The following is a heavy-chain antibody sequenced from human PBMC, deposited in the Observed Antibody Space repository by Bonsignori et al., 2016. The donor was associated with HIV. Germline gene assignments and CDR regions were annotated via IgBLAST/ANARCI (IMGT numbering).Heavy chain of an antibody. D-gene: IGHD4-17*01. CDR2: ISYDGSNK. V-gene: IGHV3-30-3*01. CDR3: ARPRMDDYGDPDAFDI. Sequence: VRQAPGKGLEWVAVISYDGSNKYYADSVKGRFTISRDNSKNTLYLQMNSLRAEDTAVYYCARPRMDDYGDPDAFDIWGQGTMVTVSS. J-gene: IGHJ3*02.